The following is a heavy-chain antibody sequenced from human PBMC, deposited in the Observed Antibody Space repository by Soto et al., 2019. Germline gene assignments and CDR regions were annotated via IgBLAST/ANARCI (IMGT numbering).Heavy chain of an antibody. CDR3: ARDRGRGRAMVRGPNWFDP. CDR2: ISAYNGNT. CDR1: GYTFTSYG. V-gene: IGHV1-18*01. Sequence: QVQLVQSGAEVKKPGASVKVSCKASGYTFTSYGISWVRQAPGQGLEWMGWISAYNGNTNYAQKLQGRVTMTTDTSTSIAYVELRSLRSDDTAVYYCARDRGRGRAMVRGPNWFDPWGQGTLVTVSS. J-gene: IGHJ5*02. D-gene: IGHD3-10*01.